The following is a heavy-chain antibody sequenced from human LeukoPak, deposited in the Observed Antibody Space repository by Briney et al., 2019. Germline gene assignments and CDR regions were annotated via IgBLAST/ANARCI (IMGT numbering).Heavy chain of an antibody. CDR1: GFTFTNAW. CDR3: TTDLGTYYHGSQRLIPIDY. J-gene: IGHJ4*02. Sequence: GGSLRLSCVDSGFTFTNAWMSWVRQAPGKGLEWIGRIKSKTDGETTNYAEPVRGRFAISRDDSKSAVYLQMNSLKIEDTAVYYCTTDLGTYYHGSQRLIPIDYWGQGTLVTVSS. CDR2: IKSKTDGETT. V-gene: IGHV3-15*01. D-gene: IGHD3-10*01.